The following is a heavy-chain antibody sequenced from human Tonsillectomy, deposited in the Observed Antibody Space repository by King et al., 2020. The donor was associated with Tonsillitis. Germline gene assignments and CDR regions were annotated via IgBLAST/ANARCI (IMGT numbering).Heavy chain of an antibody. Sequence: VQLVESGGGLIQPGGSLRLSCAASGFIVSSSYMSWVRQAPGKGLEWVSLIYSGGATYYPDSVKGRFTISRDNSKNTLYLQMNSLRAEDTAVYYCARDLGFNYYVSGNYYRGYGAFDIWGQGTMVTVSS. J-gene: IGHJ3*02. V-gene: IGHV3-53*01. CDR2: IYSGGAT. D-gene: IGHD3-10*01. CDR1: GFIVSSSY. CDR3: ARDLGFNYYVSGNYYRGYGAFDI.